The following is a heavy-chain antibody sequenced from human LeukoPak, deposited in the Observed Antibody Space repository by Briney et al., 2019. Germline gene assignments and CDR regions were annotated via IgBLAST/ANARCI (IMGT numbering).Heavy chain of an antibody. Sequence: PRGSLRLSCAASGFTFSTYGMHWVRQAPGKGLEWVAVISHDGSNKYYADSVKGRFTISRDNSKNTLYLQMNSLRAEDTAVYYCAKDSRSGSYYFDYWGQGTLVAVSS. CDR3: AKDSRSGSYYFDY. D-gene: IGHD1-26*01. J-gene: IGHJ4*02. V-gene: IGHV3-30*18. CDR1: GFTFSTYG. CDR2: ISHDGSNK.